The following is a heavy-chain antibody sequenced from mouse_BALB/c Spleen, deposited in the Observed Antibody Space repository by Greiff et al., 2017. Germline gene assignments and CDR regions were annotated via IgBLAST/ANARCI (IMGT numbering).Heavy chain of an antibody. CDR2: IWGDGST. D-gene: IGHD1-1*01. V-gene: IGHV2-6-7*01. Sequence: VQGVESGPGLVAPSQSLSITCTVSGFSLTGYGVNWVRQPPGKGLEWLGMIWGDGSTDYNSALKSRLSISKDNSKSQVFLKMNSLQTDDTARYYCAREDGSSYDYAMDYWGQGTSVTVSS. CDR3: AREDGSSYDYAMDY. J-gene: IGHJ4*01. CDR1: GFSLTGYG.